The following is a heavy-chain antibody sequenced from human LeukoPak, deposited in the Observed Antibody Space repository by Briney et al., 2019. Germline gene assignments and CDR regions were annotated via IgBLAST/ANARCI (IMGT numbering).Heavy chain of an antibody. D-gene: IGHD1-1*01. CDR1: GGSISSYY. CDR2: IYYSGST. J-gene: IGHJ4*02. CDR3: ARGLESMDY. Sequence: SATLSLTCTVSGGSISSYYWSWIRQPPGKGLEWIGYIYYSGSTNYNPSLKSRVTISVDTSKNQFSLKLSSVTAADTAVYYCARGLESMDYWGQGTLVTVSS. V-gene: IGHV4-59*01.